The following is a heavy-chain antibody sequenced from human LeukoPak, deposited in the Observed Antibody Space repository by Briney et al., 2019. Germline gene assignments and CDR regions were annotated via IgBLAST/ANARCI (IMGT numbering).Heavy chain of an antibody. V-gene: IGHV4-4*07. D-gene: IGHD4-17*01. J-gene: IGHJ5*02. Sequence: SETLSLTCTVSGGSISSYYRSWIRQPAGKGLEWIGRIYTSGSTNYNPSLKSRVTMSVDTSKNQFSLKLSSVTAADTAVYYCARDLGYGDYVRWFDPWGQGTLVTVSS. CDR1: GGSISSYY. CDR3: ARDLGYGDYVRWFDP. CDR2: IYTSGST.